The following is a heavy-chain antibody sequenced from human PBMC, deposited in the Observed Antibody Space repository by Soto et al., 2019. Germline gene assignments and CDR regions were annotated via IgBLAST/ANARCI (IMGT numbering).Heavy chain of an antibody. Sequence: QVQLQESGPGLVKPSQTLSLTCTVSGTSITSDDYYWSWIRQSPGKGLEWIGYIYYSGSTYYNPALKRRVTISMDTSRNQFSLRLTSVTAADTAVYYCARSTGRFWGQGTLATVSS. CDR2: IYYSGST. CDR1: GTSITSDDYY. J-gene: IGHJ4*02. CDR3: ARSTGRF. V-gene: IGHV4-30-4*08.